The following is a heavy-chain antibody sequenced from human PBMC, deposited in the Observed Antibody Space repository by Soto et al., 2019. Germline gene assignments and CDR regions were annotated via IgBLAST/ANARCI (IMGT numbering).Heavy chain of an antibody. Sequence: ASVKVSCKASGYTFTSYYMHWVRQAPGQGLEWMGIINPSSGSTGYAQKFQGRVTMTRNTSISTAYMELSSLRSEDTAVYYCAYYNLDCSGGSCYSHNWFDPWGQGTLVTVSS. CDR2: INPSSGST. CDR3: AYYNLDCSGGSCYSHNWFDP. V-gene: IGHV1-46*01. J-gene: IGHJ5*02. CDR1: GYTFTSYY. D-gene: IGHD2-15*01.